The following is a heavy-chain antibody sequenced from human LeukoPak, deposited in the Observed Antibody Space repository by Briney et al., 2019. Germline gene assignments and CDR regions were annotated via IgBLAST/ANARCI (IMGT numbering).Heavy chain of an antibody. CDR1: EFTFSNYV. CDR3: ARVMVGVIGLDY. CDR2: ISGNGGSS. Sequence: GGSLRLSCVASEFTFSNYVMSWVRQAPGKGLEWVSLISGNGGSSNYADSVKGRFTISRDNPKNSLSLQMSILRAEDTAVYYCARVMVGVIGLDYWGQGALVTVSS. D-gene: IGHD1-26*01. J-gene: IGHJ4*02. V-gene: IGHV3-23*01.